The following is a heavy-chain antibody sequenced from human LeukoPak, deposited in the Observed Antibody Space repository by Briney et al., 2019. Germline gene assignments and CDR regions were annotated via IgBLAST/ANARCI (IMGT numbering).Heavy chain of an antibody. CDR1: GFTFADYA. Sequence: GGSLRLSCVASGFTFADYAIHWVRQAPGKGLEWVSAISGSGGSTYYADSVKGRFTISRDISKNTLYLQLNSLRAEDTAVYYCAKYRIHYYYYMDVWGKGTTVTISS. CDR3: AKYRIHYYYYMDV. J-gene: IGHJ6*03. V-gene: IGHV3-23*01. CDR2: ISGSGGST.